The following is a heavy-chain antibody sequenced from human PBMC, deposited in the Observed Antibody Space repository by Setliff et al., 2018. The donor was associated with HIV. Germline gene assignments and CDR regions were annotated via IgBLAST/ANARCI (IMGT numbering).Heavy chain of an antibody. CDR3: ARLSPLRAFDI. CDR1: GGSFSGYY. CDR2: IFYRGTT. J-gene: IGHJ3*02. Sequence: PSETLSLTCAVYGGSFSGYYWSWIRQPPGKGLEWIGSIFYRGTTYDNSSLKSRLTMSVDTSKNQFSLRLTFLTAADTAVYYCARLSPLRAFDIWGQGTMVTVSS. V-gene: IGHV4-34*12.